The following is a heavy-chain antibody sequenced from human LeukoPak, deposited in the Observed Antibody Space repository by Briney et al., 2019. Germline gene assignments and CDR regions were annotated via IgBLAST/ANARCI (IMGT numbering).Heavy chain of an antibody. CDR3: AKDRDYGDYGDAFDI. V-gene: IGHV3-23*01. D-gene: IGHD4-17*01. Sequence: PGGSLRLSCAVSGFTFSSYAMNWVRQASGKGLEWVSAISGSGGSTYYADSVKGRFAISRDNSRNTLYLQVNTVRAEDTAVYYCAKDRDYGDYGDAFDIWGQGTMVTVSS. CDR1: GFTFSSYA. CDR2: ISGSGGST. J-gene: IGHJ3*02.